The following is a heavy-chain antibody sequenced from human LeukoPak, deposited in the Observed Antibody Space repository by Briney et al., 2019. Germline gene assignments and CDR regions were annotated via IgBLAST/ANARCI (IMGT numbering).Heavy chain of an antibody. Sequence: ASVKVSCKASGYTFTSNYMHWVRQAPGQGPEWMGVISPSGGSTTYAQKFQGRVTLIRDMSTSTDYLELSSLRSEDTAVYYCARAVVYMDVWGKGTTVTVSS. CDR3: ARAVVYMDV. CDR2: ISPSGGST. CDR1: GYTFTSNY. V-gene: IGHV1-46*01. J-gene: IGHJ6*03.